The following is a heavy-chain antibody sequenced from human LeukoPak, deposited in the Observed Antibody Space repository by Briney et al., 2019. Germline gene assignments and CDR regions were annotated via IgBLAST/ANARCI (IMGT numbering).Heavy chain of an antibody. CDR1: GFTVSSNY. CDR3: ARDLVAEERDLYYGAGSYYNDAFDI. V-gene: IGHV3-66*01. Sequence: PGGSLRLSCAASGFTVSSNYMSWVRQAPGKGLEWVSVIYSGGSTYYEDSGKGRFTISRENSKNTLYLQMNSLRAEDTAVYYCARDLVAEERDLYYGAGSYYNDAFDIWGQGTMVTVSS. CDR2: IYSGGST. D-gene: IGHD3-10*01. J-gene: IGHJ3*02.